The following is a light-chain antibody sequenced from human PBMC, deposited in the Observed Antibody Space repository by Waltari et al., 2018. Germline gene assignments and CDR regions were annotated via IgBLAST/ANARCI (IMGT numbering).Light chain of an antibody. CDR3: QQRGDWPIT. J-gene: IGKJ5*01. V-gene: IGKV3-11*01. CDR2: GAS. Sequence: EIVLTLAPATLSLSPGERGTLSCRASPSIGNYLAWYQQKPGHAPRLLIYGASDRATGIPARFSGSGSGTDFTLTISSLEPEDFAVYYCQQRGDWPITFGQGTRLEIK. CDR1: PSIGNY.